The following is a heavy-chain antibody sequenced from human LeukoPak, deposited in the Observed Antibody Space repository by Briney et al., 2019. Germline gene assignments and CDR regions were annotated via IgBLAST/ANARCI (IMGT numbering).Heavy chain of an antibody. CDR2: ISSSGSTI. CDR3: ARGLYYYYMDV. D-gene: IGHD5-12*01. V-gene: IGHV3-11*01. J-gene: IGHJ6*03. CDR1: GFTLSDYY. Sequence: GGSLRLSFAASGFTLSDYYISWIRQAPGKGLEWVSYISSSGSTIYYADSVKGRFTISRDNAKNSLYLQMNSLRVEDTAVYYCARGLYYYYMDVWGKGTTVTVSS.